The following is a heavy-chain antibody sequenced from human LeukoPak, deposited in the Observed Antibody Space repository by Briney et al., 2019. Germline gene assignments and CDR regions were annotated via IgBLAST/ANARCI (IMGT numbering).Heavy chain of an antibody. CDR1: GFSVSSNY. D-gene: IGHD3-22*01. CDR2: ETGNAANT. J-gene: IGHJ3*02. Sequence: GGSLRLSCAASGFSVSSNYMSWVRQAPGKGLEWVSGETGNAANTYYADSVKGRFTISRDNSKNTLYLQMNSLRAEDTAVYYCAKDLPSYYYDLSDAFDIWGQGTMVTVSS. CDR3: AKDLPSYYYDLSDAFDI. V-gene: IGHV3-23*01.